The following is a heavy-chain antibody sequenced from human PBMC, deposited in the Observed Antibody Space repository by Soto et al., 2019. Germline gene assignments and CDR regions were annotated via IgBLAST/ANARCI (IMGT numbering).Heavy chain of an antibody. D-gene: IGHD6-6*01. CDR2: ISYDGSNK. J-gene: IGHJ6*02. V-gene: IGHV3-30*18. Sequence: QVQLVESGGGVVQPGRSLRLSCAASGFTFSSYGMHWVRQAPGKGLEWVAVISYDGSNKYYADSVKGRFTISRDNSKNTMYLQINSLRAEDTAVYYCAKDEPDIAARPRGYYYYGMDVWGQGTTVTVSS. CDR1: GFTFSSYG. CDR3: AKDEPDIAARPRGYYYYGMDV.